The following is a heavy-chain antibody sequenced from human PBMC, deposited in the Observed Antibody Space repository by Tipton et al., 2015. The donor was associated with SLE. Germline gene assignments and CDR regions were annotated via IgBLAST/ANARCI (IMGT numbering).Heavy chain of an antibody. D-gene: IGHD3-22*01. V-gene: IGHV4-61*09. J-gene: IGHJ3*02. CDR3: ARVELLTMNVVAFDAFDI. CDR2: INTSGST. Sequence: TLSLTCTVSGDSISSGNYYWNWIRQPAGKGLEWIGQINTSGSTNYNPSLKSRVAISVDTSKSQFSLKLTAVSAADTAVYYCARVELLTMNVVAFDAFDIWGQGTLATVSS. CDR1: GDSISSGNYY.